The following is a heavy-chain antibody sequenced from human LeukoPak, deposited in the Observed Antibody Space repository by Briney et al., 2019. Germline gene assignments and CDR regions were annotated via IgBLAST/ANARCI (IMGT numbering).Heavy chain of an antibody. J-gene: IGHJ4*02. CDR3: AKDPAGGIAVTRLFDY. D-gene: IGHD6-19*01. Sequence: PGGSLRLSCAASGFTFSSDAMSWVRQAPGKGLEWVSAISGSGGSTYYADSVKGRFTISRDNSKNTLYLRMNSLRAEDTAVYYCAKDPAGGIAVTRLFDYWGQGTLVTVSS. CDR2: ISGSGGST. CDR1: GFTFSSDA. V-gene: IGHV3-23*01.